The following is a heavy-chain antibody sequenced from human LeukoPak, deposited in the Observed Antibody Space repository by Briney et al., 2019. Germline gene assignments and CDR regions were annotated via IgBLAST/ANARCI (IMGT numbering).Heavy chain of an antibody. V-gene: IGHV3-21*01. CDR1: GFTFSSYT. CDR2: ISSSSSYI. D-gene: IGHD4/OR15-4a*01. CDR3: ARDKLGANDAFDI. Sequence: SGGSLRLSCAASGFTFSSYTMNWVRQAPGKGLEWVSSISSSSSYIYYADSVKGRFTISRDTAKNSLYLQMNTLRAEDTAVYYCARDKLGANDAFDIWGQGTMVTVSS. J-gene: IGHJ3*02.